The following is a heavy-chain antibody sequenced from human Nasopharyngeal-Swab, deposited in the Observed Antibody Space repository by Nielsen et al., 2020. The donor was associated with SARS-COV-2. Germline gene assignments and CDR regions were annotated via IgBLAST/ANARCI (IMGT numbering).Heavy chain of an antibody. V-gene: IGHV3-23*01. Sequence: GESLKISCAASGFTFSSYAMSWVRQAPGKGLEWVSAISRTSSTYYADSVKGRFTVSRDNSKNTLYLQMNSLRAEDTAVYYCARTPGVSMDYWGQGTLVTVSS. J-gene: IGHJ4*02. CDR3: ARTPGVSMDY. CDR1: GFTFSSYA. CDR2: ISRTSST. D-gene: IGHD3-10*01.